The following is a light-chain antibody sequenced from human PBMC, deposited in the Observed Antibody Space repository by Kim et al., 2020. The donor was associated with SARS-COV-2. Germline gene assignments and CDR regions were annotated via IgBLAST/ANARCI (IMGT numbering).Light chain of an antibody. CDR3: QQDYNPT. V-gene: IGKV3D-7*01. CDR1: QSVSSSY. CDR2: GAS. J-gene: IGKJ2*01. Sequence: PGERVTLSCRASQSVSSSYLTWYQQKPGQAPRLLIYGASTRATSIPARFSGSGSGTDFTLTISSLQPEDFAVYYCQQDYNPTFGQGTKLEI.